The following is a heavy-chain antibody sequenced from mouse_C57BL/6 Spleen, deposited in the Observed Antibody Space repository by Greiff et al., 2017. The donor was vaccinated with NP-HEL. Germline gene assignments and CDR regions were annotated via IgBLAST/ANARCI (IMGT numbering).Heavy chain of an antibody. CDR1: GYTFTSYW. Sequence: QVQLQQPGAELVRPGSSVKLSCKASGYTFTSYWMDWVKQRPGQGLEWIGNIYPSDSETHYNQKFKDKATLTVDKSSSTAYMQLSSLTSEDSAVYYCARSSYGSGPWFAYWGQGTLVTVSA. D-gene: IGHD1-1*01. V-gene: IGHV1-61*01. CDR2: IYPSDSET. CDR3: ARSSYGSGPWFAY. J-gene: IGHJ3*01.